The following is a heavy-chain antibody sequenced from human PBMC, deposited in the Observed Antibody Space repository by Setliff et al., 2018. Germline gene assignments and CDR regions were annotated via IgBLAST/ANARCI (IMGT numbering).Heavy chain of an antibody. D-gene: IGHD3-10*01. CDR1: GGSISSSSYY. CDR2: IYYSGNT. CDR3: ARQSSAADY. J-gene: IGHJ4*02. V-gene: IGHV4-39*01. Sequence: PSETLSLTCTVSGGSISSSSYYWAWIRQPPGKGPEWIASIYYSGNTYYNPSLKSRVTISVDTSTNHFSLKLNSVTAADTAVYYCARQSSAADYWGQGTLVTVSS.